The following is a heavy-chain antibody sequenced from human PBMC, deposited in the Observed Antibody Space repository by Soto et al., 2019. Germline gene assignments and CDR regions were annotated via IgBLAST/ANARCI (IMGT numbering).Heavy chain of an antibody. CDR2: VYDSGTS. CDR3: ARYSPPKKSFDSNPGWLDP. Sequence: SETLSLTCTVSGGSMNSYYWTWVRQPPGKGLEWIGYVYDSGTSKYNASLESRITMPLDKSRNQFSLSLSYVTAADTAVYFCARYSPPKKSFDSNPGWLDPWGQGTLVTVSS. D-gene: IGHD2-21*01. V-gene: IGHV4-59*01. CDR1: GGSMNSYY. J-gene: IGHJ5*02.